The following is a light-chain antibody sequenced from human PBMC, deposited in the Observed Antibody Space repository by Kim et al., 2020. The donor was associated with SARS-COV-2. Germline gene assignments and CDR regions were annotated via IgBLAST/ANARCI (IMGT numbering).Light chain of an antibody. V-gene: IGKV3-11*01. CDR3: QQRTNWPRIYT. CDR2: DAS. CDR1: QTVGIY. J-gene: IGKJ2*01. Sequence: EIVLTQSPATLSLSPGERATLSCRASQTVGIYLAWYQQKPGQPPRLLIYDASNRATGIPARFSGSGSGTDFTLTISSLEPEDFAVYYCQQRTNWPRIYTFGQGTKLEI.